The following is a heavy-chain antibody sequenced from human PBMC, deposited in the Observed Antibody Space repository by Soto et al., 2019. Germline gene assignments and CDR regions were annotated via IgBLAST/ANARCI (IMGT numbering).Heavy chain of an antibody. CDR1: GGTFSSYA. J-gene: IGHJ6*02. Sequence: SVKVSCKASGGTFSSYAISWVRQAPGQGLEWMGGIIPIFGTANYAQKFQGRVTITADESTSTAYMELSSLRSEDTAVYYCARASIGGSNDDLYGMDVWGQGTTVTVSS. CDR2: IIPIFGTA. CDR3: ARASIGGSNDDLYGMDV. D-gene: IGHD1-1*01. V-gene: IGHV1-69*13.